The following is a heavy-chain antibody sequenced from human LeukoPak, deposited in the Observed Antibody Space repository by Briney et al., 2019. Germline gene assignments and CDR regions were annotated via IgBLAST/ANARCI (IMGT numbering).Heavy chain of an antibody. CDR2: INPSGGST. J-gene: IGHJ4*02. CDR1: GYTFTSYY. D-gene: IGHD3-9*01. V-gene: IGHV1-46*01. CDR3: ARRGGLRYFDWLLPYY. Sequence: GASVKVSCKASGYTFTSYYMHWVRQAPGQGLEWMGIINPSGGSTSYAQKFQGRVTMTRDTSISTAYMELSRLRSDDTAVYYCARRGGLRYFDWLLPYYWGQGTLVTVSS.